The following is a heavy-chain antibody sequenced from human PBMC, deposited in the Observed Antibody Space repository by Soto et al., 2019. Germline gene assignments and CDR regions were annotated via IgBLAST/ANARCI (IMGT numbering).Heavy chain of an antibody. CDR3: AKDVTYYYDSSGYTNWFDP. Sequence: GGSLRLSCAASGFTFSSYSMNWVRQAPGKGLEWVSYISSSSSTIYYADSVKGRFTISRDNSKNTLYLQMNSLRAEDTAVYYCAKDVTYYYDSSGYTNWFDPWGQGTLVTSPQ. J-gene: IGHJ5*02. D-gene: IGHD3-22*01. CDR1: GFTFSSYS. V-gene: IGHV3-48*01. CDR2: ISSSSSTI.